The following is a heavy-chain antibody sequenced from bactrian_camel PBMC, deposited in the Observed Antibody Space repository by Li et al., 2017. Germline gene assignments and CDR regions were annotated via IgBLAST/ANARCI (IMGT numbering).Heavy chain of an antibody. CDR1: TGTFRSAC. Sequence: HVQLVESGGGSVQAGGSLRLSCAASTGTFRSACMGWIRQVSGKEREGVASIDSDGETTYADSVKGRFTCSRDNAKSTLYLQLDNLKTEDTATYYCLRGAWSANMPRGQGTQVTVS. D-gene: IGHD3*01. J-gene: IGHJ4*01. CDR2: IDSDGET. V-gene: IGHV3S53*01.